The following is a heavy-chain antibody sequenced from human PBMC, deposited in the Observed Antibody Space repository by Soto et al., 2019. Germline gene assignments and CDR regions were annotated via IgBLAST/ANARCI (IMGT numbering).Heavy chain of an antibody. J-gene: IGHJ2*01. CDR1: GGSISSSSYY. Sequence: QLLESGPGLVKPSETLSLTCTVSGGSISSSSYYWGWIRQPPGKGLEWIGSIYYSGSTYYNPSLKSRVTISVDTSKNQFSLKLSSVTAADTAVYYCARLPIAAAGPYWYFDLWGRGTLVTVSS. CDR2: IYYSGST. D-gene: IGHD6-13*01. V-gene: IGHV4-39*01. CDR3: ARLPIAAAGPYWYFDL.